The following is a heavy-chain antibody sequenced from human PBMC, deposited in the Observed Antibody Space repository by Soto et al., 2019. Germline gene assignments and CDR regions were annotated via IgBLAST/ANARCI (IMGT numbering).Heavy chain of an antibody. J-gene: IGHJ4*02. Sequence: SETLSLTCTVSGGSISSGGYYWIWIRHHPGKGLEWIGYIYYSGSTYYNPSLKSRVTISVDTSKDQFSLKLSSVTAADTAVYYCARGPRVVMVRGVTHLDYWGQGTLVTVSS. CDR3: ARGPRVVMVRGVTHLDY. CDR1: GGSISSGGYY. CDR2: IYYSGST. V-gene: IGHV4-31*02. D-gene: IGHD3-10*01.